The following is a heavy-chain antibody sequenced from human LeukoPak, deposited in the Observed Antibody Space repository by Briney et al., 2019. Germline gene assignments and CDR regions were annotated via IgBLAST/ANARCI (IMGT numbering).Heavy chain of an antibody. CDR1: GFTFSSYA. CDR3: AKDRIDSYRAVGSDALDI. Sequence: GGSLRLSCAASGFTFSSYAMSWVRQAPGKGLEWVSAISGSGGSTYYADSVKGRFTISRDNSKNTLYLHMNSLRAEDTAVYYCAKDRIDSYRAVGSDALDIWGQGTMVTVSS. J-gene: IGHJ3*02. V-gene: IGHV3-23*01. CDR2: ISGSGGST. D-gene: IGHD5-18*01.